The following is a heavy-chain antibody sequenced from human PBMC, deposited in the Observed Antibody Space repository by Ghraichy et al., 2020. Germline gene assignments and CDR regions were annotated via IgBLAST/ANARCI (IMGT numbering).Heavy chain of an antibody. D-gene: IGHD6-19*01. V-gene: IGHV1-46*01. J-gene: IGHJ6*02. CDR2: INPSGGST. Sequence: ASVKVSCKASGYTFTIYYMHWVRQAPGQGLEWMGIINPSGGSTSYAQKFQGRVTMTRDTSTSTAYMELSSLRSEDTAVYYCAREVVAGDNYYYYGMDVWGQGTTVTVSS. CDR1: GYTFTIYY. CDR3: AREVVAGDNYYYYGMDV.